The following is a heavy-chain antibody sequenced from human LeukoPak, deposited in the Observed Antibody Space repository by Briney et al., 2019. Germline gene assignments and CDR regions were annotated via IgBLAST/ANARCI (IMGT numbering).Heavy chain of an antibody. CDR2: ISGSGGST. CDR3: AKYSSSWYMGITYYFDY. D-gene: IGHD6-13*01. J-gene: IGHJ4*02. CDR1: RFTFSSDA. V-gene: IGHV3-23*01. Sequence: GGSLRLSCAASRFTFSSDAMSWVRQAPGKGLEWVSAISGSGGSTYYADSVKGRFTISRDNSKNTLYLQMNSLRAEDTAVYYCAKYSSSWYMGITYYFDYWGQGTLVTVSS.